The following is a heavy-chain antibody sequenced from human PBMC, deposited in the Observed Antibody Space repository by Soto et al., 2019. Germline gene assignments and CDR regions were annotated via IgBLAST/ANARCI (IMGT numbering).Heavy chain of an antibody. J-gene: IGHJ4*02. CDR2: ISSSGSTI. CDR1: GFTFTRYS. D-gene: IGHD3-22*01. CDR3: ARGVKARYYYDSSGLSY. V-gene: IGHV3-48*04. Sequence: GGSLRLSCAASGFTFTRYSMSWIRQAPGKGLEWVSYISSSGSTIYYAGSVKGRFTISRDNAKNSLYLQMNSLRAEDTAVYYCARGVKARYYYDSSGLSYWGQGTLVTVS.